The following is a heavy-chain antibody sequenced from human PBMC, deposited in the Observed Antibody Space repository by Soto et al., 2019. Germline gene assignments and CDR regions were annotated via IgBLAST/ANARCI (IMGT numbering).Heavy chain of an antibody. CDR1: GFTFSSYA. Sequence: EVQLLESGGGLVQPGGSLRLSCAASGFTFSSYAMSWVRQAPGKGLEWVSAISGSGGSTYYADSVKGRFTISRDNSKNTLYLQMNSRRAEDTAVYYCATSPPGIAVAGTWHYFDYWGQGTLVTVSS. D-gene: IGHD6-19*01. CDR2: ISGSGGST. V-gene: IGHV3-23*01. J-gene: IGHJ4*02. CDR3: ATSPPGIAVAGTWHYFDY.